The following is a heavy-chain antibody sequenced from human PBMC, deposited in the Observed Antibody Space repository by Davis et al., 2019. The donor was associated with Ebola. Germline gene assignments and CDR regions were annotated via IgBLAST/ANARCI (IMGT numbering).Heavy chain of an antibody. CDR2: IVLASGNT. J-gene: IGHJ4*02. D-gene: IGHD4-17*01. V-gene: IGHV1-58*01. Sequence: AASVQVSCNTSAFTFSTFAVQWVRQPRGQRLEWLGWIVLASGNTNYAQILEERVTITRDMSTSTIYMQMSSLRAEDTAVYYCAKDTLDYDDYFSHDFDYWGQGTLVAVSS. CDR3: AKDTLDYDDYFSHDFDY. CDR1: AFTFSTFA.